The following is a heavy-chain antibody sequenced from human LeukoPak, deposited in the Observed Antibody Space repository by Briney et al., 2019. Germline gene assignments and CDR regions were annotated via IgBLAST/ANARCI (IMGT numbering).Heavy chain of an antibody. CDR1: GFTFSSYS. J-gene: IGHJ2*01. CDR3: ARCLGGHYVADTYWYFDL. D-gene: IGHD4-17*01. CDR2: IYIGGRT. V-gene: IGHV3-53*01. Sequence: GGSLRLSCVASGFTFSSYSMNWVRQAPGKGLEWVSVIYIGGRTYYADSVTGRFIISRDNSKNTLYLQMNSLRAEDTAVYYCARCLGGHYVADTYWYFDLWGRGTLVTVSS.